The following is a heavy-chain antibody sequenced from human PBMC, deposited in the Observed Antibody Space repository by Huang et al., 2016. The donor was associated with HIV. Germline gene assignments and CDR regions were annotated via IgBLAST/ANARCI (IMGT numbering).Heavy chain of an antibody. CDR3: LPAGHVSHYYYMDV. V-gene: IGHV3-30*03. CDR1: GFSFTSYD. Sequence: QGQLVESGVGVVQPGRSLRLSCAASGFSFTSYDMPWVRQVRGKGLDWVSFVSNDGNEKYYADSVKGRFTISRDNFKNTLYLQMNSLRTGDTAVYFCLPAGHVSHYYYMDVWGKGTTVIVSS. CDR2: VSNDGNEK. J-gene: IGHJ6*03.